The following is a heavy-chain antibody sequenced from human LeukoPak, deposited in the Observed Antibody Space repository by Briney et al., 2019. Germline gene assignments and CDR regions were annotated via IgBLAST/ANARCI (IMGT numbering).Heavy chain of an antibody. D-gene: IGHD6-13*01. Sequence: GGSLRLSCAASGFTFSSYAMHWVRQAPGKGLEWVAVISYDGSNKYYADSVKGRFTISRDNSKNTLYLQMNSLRAEDTAVYYCARDNQPFWEQQQADWGQGTLVTVSS. J-gene: IGHJ4*02. V-gene: IGHV3-30*04. CDR3: ARDNQPFWEQQQAD. CDR2: ISYDGSNK. CDR1: GFTFSSYA.